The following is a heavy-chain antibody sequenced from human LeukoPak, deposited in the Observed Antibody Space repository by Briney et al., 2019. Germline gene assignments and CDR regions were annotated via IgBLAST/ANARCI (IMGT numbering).Heavy chain of an antibody. CDR2: IRFDGSNK. Sequence: GGSLRLSCAASGFTFSSYGMHWVRQAPGKGLERVAFIRFDGSNKDYADSVKGRFTISRDNSKNTLYLQMNSLRAEDTAVYYCAKDRVVGATISGENDYWGQGTLVTVSS. D-gene: IGHD1-26*01. V-gene: IGHV3-30*02. CDR3: AKDRVVGATISGENDY. J-gene: IGHJ4*02. CDR1: GFTFSSYG.